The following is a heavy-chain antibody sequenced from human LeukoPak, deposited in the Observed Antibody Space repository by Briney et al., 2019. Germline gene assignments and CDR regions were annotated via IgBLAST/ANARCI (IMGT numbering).Heavy chain of an antibody. Sequence: GRSLRLSCAASGFTFSSYGMHWVRQAPGKGLEWVAVIWYDGSNKYYADSVKGRFTISRDNSKNTLYLQVNSLRAEDTAVYYCARGSSSGWKFDYWGQGTLVTVSS. D-gene: IGHD6-19*01. V-gene: IGHV3-33*01. J-gene: IGHJ4*02. CDR3: ARGSSSGWKFDY. CDR2: IWYDGSNK. CDR1: GFTFSSYG.